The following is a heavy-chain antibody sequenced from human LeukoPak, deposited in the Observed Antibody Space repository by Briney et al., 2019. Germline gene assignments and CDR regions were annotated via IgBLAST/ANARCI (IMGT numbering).Heavy chain of an antibody. CDR1: NGSFSGLY. Sequence: SETLSLTCGVSNGSFSGLYWNWIRQPPGPGLELIGEINHRGTTNYNPSLRGRVTISVDTSKKQFSLKLTSVTAADTAIYYCARGNYDVLTYTGGTNWIDPWGQGTLVTVSS. CDR2: INHRGTT. V-gene: IGHV4-34*01. CDR3: ARGNYDVLTYTGGTNWIDP. D-gene: IGHD3-9*01. J-gene: IGHJ5*02.